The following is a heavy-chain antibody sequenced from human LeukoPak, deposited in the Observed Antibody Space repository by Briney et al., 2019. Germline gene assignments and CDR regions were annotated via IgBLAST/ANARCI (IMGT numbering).Heavy chain of an antibody. J-gene: IGHJ4*02. CDR3: AKGAVLSGGGLDY. V-gene: IGHV3-30*02. CDR2: IRYDGSNK. D-gene: IGHD3-16*01. Sequence: TGGSLRLSCAASGFTFSSYAMHWVRQAPGKGLEWVAYIRYDGSNKYYADSVKGRFTISRDNSKNTLYLQMNSLRAEDTAVYYCAKGAVLSGGGLDYWGQGTLVTVSS. CDR1: GFTFSSYA.